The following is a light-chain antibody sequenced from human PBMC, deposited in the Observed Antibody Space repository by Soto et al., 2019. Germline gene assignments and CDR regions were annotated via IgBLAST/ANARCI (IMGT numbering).Light chain of an antibody. Sequence: IQLPQSPSSLSASVGDRVTFTCRASEDISSYLVLYQQKPGAAPKLLIYAASALHSGVPSRFSGSGSGTDFTLTISLLLPEDFAVYFGQQFKKYPIAFGQGTRLQIK. J-gene: IGKJ5*01. CDR3: QQFKKYPIA. CDR1: EDISSY. V-gene: IGKV1-9*01. CDR2: AAS.